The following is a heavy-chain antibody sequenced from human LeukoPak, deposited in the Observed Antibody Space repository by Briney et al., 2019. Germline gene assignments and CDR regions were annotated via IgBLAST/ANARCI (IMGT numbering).Heavy chain of an antibody. J-gene: IGHJ6*02. D-gene: IGHD5-12*01. CDR1: GGTFSSYA. V-gene: IGHV1-69*13. CDR2: IIPIFGTA. CDR3: ASADPPRGYSGYDDAYYYYYGMDV. Sequence: EASVKVSCKASGGTFSSYAISWVRQAPGQGLEWMGGIIPIFGTANYAQKFQGRVTITADESTSTAYMELSSLRSEDTAVYYCASADPPRGYSGYDDAYYYYYGMDVWGQGTTVTVSS.